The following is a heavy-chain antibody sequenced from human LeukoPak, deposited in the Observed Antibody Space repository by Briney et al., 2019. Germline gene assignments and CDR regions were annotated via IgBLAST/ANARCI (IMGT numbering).Heavy chain of an antibody. D-gene: IGHD3-22*01. V-gene: IGHV4-39*01. J-gene: IGHJ3*02. CDR3: ARPSYYYDSSGYGLDAFDI. CDR1: GGYHSIISYY. CDR2: IYYSGSP. Sequence: SDTLSLPCTVSGGYHSIISYYCGWIRQPPAKGLEWNGSIYYSGSPYYNPSLKSRVTISVDTPKNQFSLKLSSVTAADTAVYYCARPSYYYDSSGYGLDAFDIWGQGKMVTVSS.